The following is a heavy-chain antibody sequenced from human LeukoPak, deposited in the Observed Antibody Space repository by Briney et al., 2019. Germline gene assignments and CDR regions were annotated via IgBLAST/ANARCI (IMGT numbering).Heavy chain of an antibody. V-gene: IGHV3-30*02. CDR2: IRYDGSNK. CDR3: AKAVSMVRGKVADY. Sequence: GGSLRLSCAASGFTFSSYCMHWVRQAPGKGLEWVACIRYDGSNKYYADSVKGRFTISRDNSKNTLYLQMNSLIAEDTAVHYCAKAVSMVRGKVADYRGQGTLVTVSS. D-gene: IGHD3-10*01. J-gene: IGHJ4*02. CDR1: GFTFSSYC.